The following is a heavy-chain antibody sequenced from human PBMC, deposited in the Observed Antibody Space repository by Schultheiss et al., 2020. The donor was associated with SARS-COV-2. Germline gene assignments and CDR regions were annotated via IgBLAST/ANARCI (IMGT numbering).Heavy chain of an antibody. J-gene: IGHJ1*01. Sequence: SETLSLTCTVSGGSISSYYWSWIRQPPGKGLEWIGYIYYSGSTNYNPSLKSRVTISVDTSKNQFSLKLSSVTAADTAVYYCARGDSSGLGAEYFQHWGQGTLVTVSS. CDR3: ARGDSSGLGAEYFQH. V-gene: IGHV4-59*12. D-gene: IGHD3-22*01. CDR2: IYYSGST. CDR1: GGSISSYY.